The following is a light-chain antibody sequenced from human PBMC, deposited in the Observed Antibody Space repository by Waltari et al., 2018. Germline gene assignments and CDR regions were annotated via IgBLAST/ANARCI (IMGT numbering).Light chain of an antibody. V-gene: IGLV1-51*02. J-gene: IGLJ2*01. CDR1: RSNLENNY. CDR2: ETK. Sequence: QSVLTQPPSVSAAPGQNVTISCSGSRSNLENNYVPWYQKIPGTAPKLLLYETKKRPSGIPARFSGSKSGASATLAITGLQTGDEADYYCGTWDSSLSCILFGGGTTLTVL. CDR3: GTWDSSLSCIL.